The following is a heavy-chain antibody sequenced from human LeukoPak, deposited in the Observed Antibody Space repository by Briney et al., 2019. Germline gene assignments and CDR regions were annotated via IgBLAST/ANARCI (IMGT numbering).Heavy chain of an antibody. CDR3: ARRWNYGRNYYIDV. CDR2: INDSGRI. Sequence: PSETLSLTCAVYGGSFSNYYWSWSRRPPGKGLEWIGEINDSGRINYNPSLMSRVTASVDTSKNQFSLRLTSVTATDTAVYYCARRWNYGRNYYIDVWGNGAPVSVSS. CDR1: GGSFSNYY. J-gene: IGHJ6*03. D-gene: IGHD1-7*01. V-gene: IGHV4-34*01.